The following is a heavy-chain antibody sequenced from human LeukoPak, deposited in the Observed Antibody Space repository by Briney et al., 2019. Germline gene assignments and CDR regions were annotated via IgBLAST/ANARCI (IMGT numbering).Heavy chain of an antibody. J-gene: IGHJ3*02. CDR3: ARDSGELRNSFDI. Sequence: GGSLRLSCVASGFTYSNHGMHWVRQAPGRGLEGVAVIWYDGSQEDYAASVKGRFTISRDNSKTTLDLQMNSLRAEDTAVYYCARDSGELRNSFDIWGHGTMVTVSS. CDR2: IWYDGSQE. D-gene: IGHD1-7*01. V-gene: IGHV3-33*01. CDR1: GFTYSNHG.